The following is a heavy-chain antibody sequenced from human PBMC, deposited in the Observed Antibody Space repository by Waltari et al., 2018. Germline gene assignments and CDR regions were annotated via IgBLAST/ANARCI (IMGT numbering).Heavy chain of an antibody. V-gene: IGHV4-61*02. CDR1: GGSISSGSYY. CDR3: ARDGEFGESFFDY. D-gene: IGHD3-10*01. Sequence: QVQLQESGPGLVKPSQTLSLTCTVSGGSISSGSYYWSWIRQPAGKGLEWIGRIYTSGSTNYNPSLKSRVTISVDTSKNQFSLKLSSVTAAETAVYYCARDGEFGESFFDYWGQGTLVTVSS. J-gene: IGHJ4*02. CDR2: IYTSGST.